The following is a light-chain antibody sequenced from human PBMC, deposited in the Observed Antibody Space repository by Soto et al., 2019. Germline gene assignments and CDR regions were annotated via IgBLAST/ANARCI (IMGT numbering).Light chain of an antibody. CDR3: MQGTHWPHT. V-gene: IGKV2-30*01. CDR2: KAS. CDR1: QRLLYSDGNTF. J-gene: IGKJ1*01. Sequence: DVVMTQSPLSLHVTPGHPASSSCSSSQRLLYSDGNTFLSWSQQRPGQSPRRLIYKASNRDSGVKDRFSGSGSGTDFTLNISGVEAEDVGLYYCMQGTHWPHTFGQGTQVDIK.